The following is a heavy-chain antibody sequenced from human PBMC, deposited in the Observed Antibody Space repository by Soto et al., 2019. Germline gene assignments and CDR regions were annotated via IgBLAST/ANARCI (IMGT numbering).Heavy chain of an antibody. CDR2: ISSSSSYI. Sequence: EVQLVESGGGLVKPGGSLRLSCAASGFTFSSYSTNWVRQAPGKGLEWVSSISSSSSYIYYADSVKGRFTISRDNAKNSLYLQMNSLRAEDTAVYYCARSGRGYYYYYYMDVWGKGTTVTVSS. V-gene: IGHV3-21*01. CDR3: ARSGRGYYYYYYMDV. D-gene: IGHD3-10*01. CDR1: GFTFSSYS. J-gene: IGHJ6*03.